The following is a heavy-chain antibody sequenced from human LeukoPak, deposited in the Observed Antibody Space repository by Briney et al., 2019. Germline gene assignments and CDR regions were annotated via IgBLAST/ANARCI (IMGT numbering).Heavy chain of an antibody. Sequence: PGGSLRLSCVASGFTFSDYYMSWIRQAPGKGLEWLSYISGTGNTIYDADSARGRFTISRDNAENSLYLQMSSLRAEDTALYYCVRVMTRAGRSGACDFWGQGTLVTVSS. CDR1: GFTFSDYY. CDR3: VRVMTRAGRSGACDF. CDR2: ISGTGNTI. D-gene: IGHD6-19*01. J-gene: IGHJ4*02. V-gene: IGHV3-11*01.